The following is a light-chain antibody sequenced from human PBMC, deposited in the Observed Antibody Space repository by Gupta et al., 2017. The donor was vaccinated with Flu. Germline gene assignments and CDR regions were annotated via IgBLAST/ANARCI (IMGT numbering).Light chain of an antibody. V-gene: IGKV1-5*03. CDR1: ENIISW. J-gene: IGKJ5*01. CDR2: KAS. Sequence: DIQMTQSPSTLSASVGDRVTITCRASENIISWLAWYQQKAGKAPKLLIYKASTLESGVPSRFSGSGSGTEFTLTISSLQPDDVAVYYCQQYITYSITFGQGTRLELK. CDR3: QQYITYSIT.